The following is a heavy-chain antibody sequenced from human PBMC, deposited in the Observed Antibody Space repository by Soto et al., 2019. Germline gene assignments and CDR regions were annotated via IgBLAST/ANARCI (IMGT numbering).Heavy chain of an antibody. Sequence: EVQLVESGGGLVKPGGSLRLSCAASGFTFSSYSMNWVRQAPGKGLEWVSSISSSSSYIYYADSVEGRFTISRDNAKNSLYLQMNSLRAEDTAVYYCARGTTRASDYWGQGTLVTVSS. CDR1: GFTFSSYS. CDR3: ARGTTRASDY. CDR2: ISSSSSYI. J-gene: IGHJ4*02. V-gene: IGHV3-21*01. D-gene: IGHD1-1*01.